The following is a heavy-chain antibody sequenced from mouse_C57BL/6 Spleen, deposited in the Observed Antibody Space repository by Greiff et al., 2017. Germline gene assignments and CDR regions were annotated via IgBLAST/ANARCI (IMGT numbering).Heavy chain of an antibody. Sequence: DVKVEESEGGLVQPGSSMKLSCTASGFTFSDYYMAWVRQVPEKGLEWVANINYDGSSTYYLDSLKSRFIISRDNAKNILYLQMSSLKSEDTATYYCARDYDWFAYWGQGTLVTVSA. CDR1: GFTFSDYY. V-gene: IGHV5-16*01. CDR2: INYDGSST. D-gene: IGHD2-12*01. CDR3: ARDYDWFAY. J-gene: IGHJ3*01.